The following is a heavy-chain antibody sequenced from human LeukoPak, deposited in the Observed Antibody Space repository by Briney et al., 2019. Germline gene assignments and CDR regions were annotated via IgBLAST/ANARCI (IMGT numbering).Heavy chain of an antibody. J-gene: IGHJ3*01. V-gene: IGHV4-61*02. CDR1: GGSISSGNYY. Sequence: PSETLSLTCTVSGGSISSGNYYWSWIRQPAGRGLEWIGRIYTSGSTTYNPSLKSRVTISVDTSKNQFSLKVISVTAADTAVYYCAKDLLGWSSPRWGQGTMVTVSS. CDR2: IYTSGST. CDR3: AKDLLGWSSPR. D-gene: IGHD3-3*01.